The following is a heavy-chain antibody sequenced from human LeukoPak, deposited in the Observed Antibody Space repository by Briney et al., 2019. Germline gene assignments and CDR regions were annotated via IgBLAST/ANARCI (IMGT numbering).Heavy chain of an antibody. D-gene: IGHD3-16*01. Sequence: SETLSLTCTVSGGSISSYYWSWIRQPPGKGLEWIGCIYYSGSTNYNPSLKSRVTISVDTSKNQFSLKLSSVTAADTAVYYCAREGKLGYFDYWGQGTLVTVSS. J-gene: IGHJ4*02. V-gene: IGHV4-59*12. CDR1: GGSISSYY. CDR3: AREGKLGYFDY. CDR2: IYYSGST.